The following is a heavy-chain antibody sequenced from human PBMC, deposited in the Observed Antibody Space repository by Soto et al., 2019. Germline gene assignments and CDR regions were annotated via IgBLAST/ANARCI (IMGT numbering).Heavy chain of an antibody. CDR2: ISPGDSDT. CDR3: ARLGSFPGVRGNWFVP. V-gene: IGHV5-51*01. D-gene: IGHD3-16*01. CDR1: GYTFNSFW. J-gene: IGHJ5*02. Sequence: PGESLKISCKASGYTFNSFWIGWVRQLPGKGLEWMGIISPGDSDTRYSPSFQGHVTISADKSITSAFLQWTSLKASDTAMYYCARLGSFPGVRGNWFVPWGQGTLVTVSS.